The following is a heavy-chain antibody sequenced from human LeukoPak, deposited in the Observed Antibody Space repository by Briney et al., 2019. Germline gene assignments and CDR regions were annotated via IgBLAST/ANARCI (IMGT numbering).Heavy chain of an antibody. CDR2: IYYSGST. J-gene: IGHJ4*02. CDR3: ARQETGTGYFDY. D-gene: IGHD1-1*01. CDR1: GGSFSGYY. V-gene: IGHV4-34*01. Sequence: SETLSLTCAVYGGSFSGYYWSWIRQPPGKGLEWIGSIYYSGSTYYNPSLKSRVTISVDTSKNQFSLKLSSVTAADTAVYYCARQETGTGYFDYWGQGTLVTVSS.